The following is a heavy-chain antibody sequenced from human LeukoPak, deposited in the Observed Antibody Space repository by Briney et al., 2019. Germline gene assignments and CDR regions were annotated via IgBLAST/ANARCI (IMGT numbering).Heavy chain of an antibody. D-gene: IGHD3-10*01. J-gene: IGHJ4*02. CDR1: GYTCTDYY. Sequence: AASVTVSCTASGYTCTDYYMHCVRQSPGQGLEWMGWINPNNGGTTYAQKIQGKVTMTLDTSISTAYMELGRLTPDDTSMYFCLRDLTYGGISSPHCGGQGSLVSVSS. CDR3: LRDLTYGGISSPHC. CDR2: INPNNGGT. V-gene: IGHV1-2*02.